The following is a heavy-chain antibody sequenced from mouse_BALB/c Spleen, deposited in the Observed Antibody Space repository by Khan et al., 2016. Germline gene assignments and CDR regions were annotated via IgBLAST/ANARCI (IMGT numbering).Heavy chain of an antibody. CDR3: VRNEGNGFYIDY. D-gene: IGHD2-2*01. CDR2: IWRGGST. Sequence: VQLQESGPGLVQPSQSLSITCTVSGFSLTSYGVHWVRQSPGKGLEWLGVIWRGGSTDFNAAFISSLSISRDNSKSQVFFKMNSLQADDTAIYYCVRNEGNGFYIDYGGQGTTLTVSS. CDR1: GFSLTSYG. J-gene: IGHJ2*01. V-gene: IGHV2-4-1*01.